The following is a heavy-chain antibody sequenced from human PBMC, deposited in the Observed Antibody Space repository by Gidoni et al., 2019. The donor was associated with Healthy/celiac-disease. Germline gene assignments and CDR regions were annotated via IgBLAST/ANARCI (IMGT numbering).Heavy chain of an antibody. CDR3: AKDLWVATY. CDR2: ISGSEGST. Sequence: EVPLLESGGRLVQPGGSLRHSCAASGFTFRSYAMSWVRQAPGKGLEWVSAISGSEGSTYYADSVKGRFTIARDNSKNTLYLQMNSLRAEDTAVYYCAKDLWVATYWGQGTLVTVSS. J-gene: IGHJ4*02. CDR1: GFTFRSYA. V-gene: IGHV3-23*01. D-gene: IGHD5-12*01.